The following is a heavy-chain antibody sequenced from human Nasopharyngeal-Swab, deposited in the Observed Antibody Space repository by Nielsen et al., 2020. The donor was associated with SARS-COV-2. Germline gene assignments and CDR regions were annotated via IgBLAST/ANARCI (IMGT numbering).Heavy chain of an antibody. D-gene: IGHD6-19*01. CDR2: IYYSGST. CDR3: ARAPDTGYSSGWSVGPFDP. CDR1: GGSISSDG. Sequence: SETLSLTCTVSGGSISSDGWSWSGNPPGKGRGWIGYIYYSGSTNYNPYLTSRVTISVDTSKTKFSLKLSSVTAAATAVYYCARAPDTGYSSGWSVGPFDPWGQGTLVTVSS. J-gene: IGHJ5*02. V-gene: IGHV4-59*01.